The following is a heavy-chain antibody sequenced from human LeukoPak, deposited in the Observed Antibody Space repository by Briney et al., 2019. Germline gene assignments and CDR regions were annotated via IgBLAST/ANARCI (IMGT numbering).Heavy chain of an antibody. CDR1: GYTFTSFY. CDR3: ARDPTARRTFDY. Sequence: ASVKVSCKASGYTFTSFYMHWVRQAPGQGLEWMGIINPSGGSTSYAQKFQGRVTMTRDTSTSTVYMELSSLRSEDTAVYYCARDPTARRTFDYWGQGTLVTVSS. J-gene: IGHJ4*02. D-gene: IGHD1-26*01. CDR2: INPSGGST. V-gene: IGHV1-46*01.